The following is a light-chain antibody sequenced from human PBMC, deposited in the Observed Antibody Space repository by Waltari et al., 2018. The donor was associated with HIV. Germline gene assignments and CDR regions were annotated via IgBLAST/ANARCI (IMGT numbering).Light chain of an antibody. CDR2: EVS. Sequence: QSALTQPASVSGSPGQSITISCTGTSSDIAGYNYVSWYQQYPGKAPKRMIYEVSKRPAGVSSRFAGSKSANPASLKISGLQAEDEAHYYCTSYTSSGTRVFGGGTKLTVL. CDR1: SSDIAGYNY. CDR3: TSYTSSGTRV. V-gene: IGLV2-14*03. J-gene: IGLJ3*02.